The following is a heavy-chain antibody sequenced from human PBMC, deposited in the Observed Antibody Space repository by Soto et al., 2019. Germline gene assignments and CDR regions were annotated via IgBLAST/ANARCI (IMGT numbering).Heavy chain of an antibody. V-gene: IGHV4-34*01. J-gene: IGHJ5*02. CDR2: INHSGST. CDR1: GGSFSGYY. D-gene: IGHD2-2*01. Sequence: SETLSLTCAVYGGSFSGYYWSWIRQPPEKGLEWIGEINHSGSTNYSPSLKSRVTISVDMSKNQFSLKLTSVTAADTAIYYCVRGQGCSSSSCYRSGRWFDPWGQGTLVTVSS. CDR3: VRGQGCSSSSCYRSGRWFDP.